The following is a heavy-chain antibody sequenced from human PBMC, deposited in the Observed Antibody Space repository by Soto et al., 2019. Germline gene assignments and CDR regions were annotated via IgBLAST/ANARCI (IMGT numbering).Heavy chain of an antibody. CDR2: IYHTGKT. Sequence: SSETLSLPRTVSGDALYIGGYYLTWIPQQPGKCLEWIGYIYHTGKTYYNPSLESRVTMSVDTSKNQFPLKLASVTAADTAVYYCARDGSSTANWIDPWGQGTLVTVS. CDR1: GDALYIGGYY. CDR3: ARDGSSTANWIDP. V-gene: IGHV4-31*03. J-gene: IGHJ5*02. D-gene: IGHD2-2*01.